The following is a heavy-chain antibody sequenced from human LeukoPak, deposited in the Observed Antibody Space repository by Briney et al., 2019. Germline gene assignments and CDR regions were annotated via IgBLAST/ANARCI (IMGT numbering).Heavy chain of an antibody. CDR1: GFSLSDYA. CDR3: ARGRYCSAGACFREIYYYSHMGV. Sequence: GTSLRLPCAASGFSLSDYALYLVPPAPGKGLQWVAVTSFDGRNAYYADSVKGRITISRHNPRPTLPVPVNSVRPEHTAVYYCARGRYCSAGACFREIYYYSHMGVWGKGTSVIVSS. CDR2: TSFDGRNA. D-gene: IGHD2-15*01. V-gene: IGHV3-30*04. J-gene: IGHJ6*03.